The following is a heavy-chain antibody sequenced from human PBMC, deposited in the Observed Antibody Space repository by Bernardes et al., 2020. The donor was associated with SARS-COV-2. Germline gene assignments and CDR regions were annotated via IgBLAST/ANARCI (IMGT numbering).Heavy chain of an antibody. D-gene: IGHD2-8*01. J-gene: IGHJ4*02. Sequence: ASVKVSCKASGYTFTGYYIHWVRQAPGQGPEWMGWINPNSGGTKYAERIQGRVIMTRDTSISTVYMELSRLTSDDTAVYYCARSATYCYNGVCFDYWGQGKLVTVSS. CDR2: INPNSGGT. CDR3: ARSATYCYNGVCFDY. CDR1: GYTFTGYY. V-gene: IGHV1-2*02.